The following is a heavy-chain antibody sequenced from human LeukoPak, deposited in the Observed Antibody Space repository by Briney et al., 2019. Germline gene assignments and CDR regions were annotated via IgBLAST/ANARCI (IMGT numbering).Heavy chain of an antibody. V-gene: IGHV3-21*01. Sequence: GGSLRLSCAASGFTYSSYAMNWVRRAPGKGLEWVSSISSRSSYINYADSVKGRFTISRDNAKNSLYLQMNSLRAEDTAVYYCARAPVGAVGTSHFDYWGQGTLVTVSS. CDR2: ISSRSSYI. CDR1: GFTYSSYA. J-gene: IGHJ4*02. CDR3: ARAPVGAVGTSHFDY. D-gene: IGHD6-13*01.